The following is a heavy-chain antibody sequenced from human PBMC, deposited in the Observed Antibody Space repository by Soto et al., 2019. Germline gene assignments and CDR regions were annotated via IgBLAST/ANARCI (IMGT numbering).Heavy chain of an antibody. CDR1: GFTFSNAW. CDR2: IKSKTDGGTT. D-gene: IGHD3-3*01. J-gene: IGHJ3*02. Sequence: GGSLRLSCAASGFTFSNAWMSWVRQAPGKGLEWVGRIKSKTDGGTTDYAAPVKGRFTISRDDSKNTLYLQMNSLKTEDTAVYYCTTQLPSGYYTSEGDAFDIWGQGTMVTVSS. V-gene: IGHV3-15*01. CDR3: TTQLPSGYYTSEGDAFDI.